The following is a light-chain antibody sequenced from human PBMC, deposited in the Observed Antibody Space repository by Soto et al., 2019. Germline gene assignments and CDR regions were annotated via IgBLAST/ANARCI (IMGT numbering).Light chain of an antibody. V-gene: IGLV2-14*01. J-gene: IGLJ1*01. Sequence: QSVLTQPASVSGSPGQSITISCTGTSSDVGGYNYVSWYQQHPGKAPKLMMYEVSNRPSGVSNRFYGYKSGNTASLTISGLPGENEDEYYCSSYTSSSTYVFGTGTKLTVL. CDR3: SSYTSSSTYV. CDR2: EVS. CDR1: SSDVGGYNY.